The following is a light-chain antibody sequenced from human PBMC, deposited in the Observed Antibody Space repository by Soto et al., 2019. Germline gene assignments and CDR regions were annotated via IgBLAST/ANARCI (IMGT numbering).Light chain of an antibody. V-gene: IGKV3-15*01. CDR2: GAS. Sequence: EIVITQSPATLSVSPRARATLSCRASQSSSINLAWYQQKPGQAPRLLIDGASARATDVPAMFSGSGAGTEFTLTSSSLQAEDFAVYYCQQYNDWLITFGQGTRLEIK. CDR1: QSSSIN. CDR3: QQYNDWLIT. J-gene: IGKJ5*01.